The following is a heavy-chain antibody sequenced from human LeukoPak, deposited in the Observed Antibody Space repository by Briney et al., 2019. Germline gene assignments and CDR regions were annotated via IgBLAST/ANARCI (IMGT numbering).Heavy chain of an antibody. D-gene: IGHD1-1*01. CDR2: IYHSGST. Sequence: SETLSLTCTVSGYSISGGYYWGWIRQPPGKGLEWIGSIYHSGSTYYNPSLKSRVTISVDTSKNQFSLKLSSVTAADTAVYYCAMGVPNEDKHGFYYYYYMDVWGKGTTVTVSS. V-gene: IGHV4-38-2*02. CDR1: GYSISGGYY. CDR3: AMGVPNEDKHGFYYYYYMDV. J-gene: IGHJ6*03.